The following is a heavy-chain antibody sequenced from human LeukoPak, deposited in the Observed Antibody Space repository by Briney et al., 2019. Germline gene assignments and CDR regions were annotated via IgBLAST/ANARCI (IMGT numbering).Heavy chain of an antibody. D-gene: IGHD3-3*01. CDR3: ARTSKNVLRSAFDI. CDR2: INHSGGT. J-gene: IGHJ3*02. CDR1: GGSFSGYY. Sequence: PSETLSLTCAVYGGSFSGYYWSWIRQPPGKGLEWIGEINHSGGTNYNPSLKSRVTISVDTSKNQFSLKLSSVTAADPAVYYCARTSKNVLRSAFDIWGQGTMVTVSS. V-gene: IGHV4-34*01.